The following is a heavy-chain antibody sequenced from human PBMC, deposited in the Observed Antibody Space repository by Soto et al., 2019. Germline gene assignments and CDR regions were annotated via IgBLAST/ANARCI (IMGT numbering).Heavy chain of an antibody. Sequence: TGGSLRLSCVASGFPFISYAMSWVRQTPGKGLEWVSGISGSGGRTYYADSVKGRFTISRDNSNNTLSLQMHILRVEDTAVYFCAKGGYYSLFDIWGQGTVVTVSS. CDR1: GFPFISYA. V-gene: IGHV3-23*01. CDR3: AKGGYYSLFDI. D-gene: IGHD3-16*01. J-gene: IGHJ3*02. CDR2: ISGSGGRT.